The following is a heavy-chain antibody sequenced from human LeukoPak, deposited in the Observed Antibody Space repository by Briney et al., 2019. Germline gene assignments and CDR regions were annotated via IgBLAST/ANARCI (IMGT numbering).Heavy chain of an antibody. D-gene: IGHD3-22*01. CDR2: INHSGST. CDR1: GGSFSGYY. Sequence: PSVTLSLTCAVYGGSFSGYYWSWIRQPPGKGLEWIGEINHSGSTNYNPSLKSRVTISVDTSKNQFSLKLSSVTAADTAVYYCARSDSSGYFDYWGQGTLVTVSS. CDR3: ARSDSSGYFDY. J-gene: IGHJ4*02. V-gene: IGHV4-34*01.